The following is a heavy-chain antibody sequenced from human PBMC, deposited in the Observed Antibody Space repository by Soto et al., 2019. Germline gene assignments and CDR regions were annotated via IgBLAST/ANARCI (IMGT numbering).Heavy chain of an antibody. D-gene: IGHD1-26*01. J-gene: IGHJ4*02. CDR3: TRVLLGGYYGSDFDF. V-gene: IGHV3-21*01. CDR1: GFRFSSYG. Sequence: EVLLVGSGGGPVKPGGSLRLSCTASGFRFSSYGMNWVRQAPGKGLEWVSSISSGSSFIYYADSVKGRFTISRDNAKNSLYLQMISLRADDTAIYYCTRVLLGGYYGSDFDFWGQGTQVTVSS. CDR2: ISSGSSFI.